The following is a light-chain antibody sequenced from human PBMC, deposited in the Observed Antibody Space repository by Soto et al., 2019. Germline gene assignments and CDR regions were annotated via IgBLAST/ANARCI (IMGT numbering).Light chain of an antibody. CDR2: GTS. V-gene: IGKV3-20*01. CDR3: QQYFSWT. J-gene: IGKJ1*01. Sequence: EIVLTQSPGTLSVSPGERATLSCRASQTISSNNLAWYQQKPGQAPSLLIYGTSSRATGIPDRFSGSGSGTDFTLTISRLEPEDSAIYYCQQYFSWTFGQGTKVEI. CDR1: QTISSNN.